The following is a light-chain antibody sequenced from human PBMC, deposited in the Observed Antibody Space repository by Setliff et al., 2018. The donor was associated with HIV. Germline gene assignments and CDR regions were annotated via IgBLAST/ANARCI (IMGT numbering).Light chain of an antibody. CDR1: SGDVGGYNY. J-gene: IGLJ1*01. V-gene: IGLV2-14*01. CDR2: DVS. Sequence: QSALAQPASVSGSPGQSITISCTGTSGDVGGYNYVSWYQQHPGKAPKFMIYDVSKRPSGVSNRFSGSKSGNTASLTISRLQAEDEADYYCSSYTSSSTYVFGTGTRSPS. CDR3: SSYTSSSTYV.